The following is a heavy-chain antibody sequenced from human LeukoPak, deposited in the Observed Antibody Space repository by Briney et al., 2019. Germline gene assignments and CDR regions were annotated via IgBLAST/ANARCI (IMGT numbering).Heavy chain of an antibody. Sequence: ASVKVSCKASGYTFIDYYIHWVRQAPGQGLEWMGWINPNSGGTNYGQKFQGRVTMTRDTSISTAYMELSRLISDETAVYYCARILYYYGSGSYSLGYWGQGTLVTVSS. D-gene: IGHD3-10*01. CDR1: GYTFIDYY. CDR2: INPNSGGT. J-gene: IGHJ4*02. CDR3: ARILYYYGSGSYSLGY. V-gene: IGHV1-2*02.